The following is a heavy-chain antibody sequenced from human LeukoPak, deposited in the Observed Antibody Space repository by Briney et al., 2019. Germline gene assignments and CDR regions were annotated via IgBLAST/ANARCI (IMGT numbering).Heavy chain of an antibody. CDR1: GFTFSNYW. J-gene: IGHJ4*02. Sequence: GGSLRLSCAASGFTFSNYWMHWVRQAPGKGLVWVSRINSDGSSTTYADSVKGRFTIYRDNAKNTLYLQMNSLRAEDTAVYYCANENYFDSSGYPDHWGQGTLVTVS. CDR2: INSDGSST. D-gene: IGHD3-22*01. V-gene: IGHV3-74*01. CDR3: ANENYFDSSGYPDH.